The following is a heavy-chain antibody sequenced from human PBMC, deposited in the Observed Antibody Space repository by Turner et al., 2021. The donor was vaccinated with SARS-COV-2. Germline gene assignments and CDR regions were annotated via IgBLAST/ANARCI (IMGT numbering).Heavy chain of an antibody. CDR2: ISFDGTNK. V-gene: IGHV3-30*03. Sequence: QVQLVETGGGVVQPGRSLRLSCAASGFTFGGYGMHWVRQAPGKWLEWLAVISFDGTNKFYADSVKRRFTISSDNTKNTLDLQMTIMRTEDTAVYYGATNCPTNAFDIWGQGTMVTVSS. CDR3: ATNCPTNAFDI. D-gene: IGHD1-1*01. CDR1: GFTFGGYG. J-gene: IGHJ3*02.